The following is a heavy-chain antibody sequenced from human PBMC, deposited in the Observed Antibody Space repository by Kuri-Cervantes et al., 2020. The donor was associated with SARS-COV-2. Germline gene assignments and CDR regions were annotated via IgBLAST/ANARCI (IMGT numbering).Heavy chain of an antibody. V-gene: IGHV1-46*01. Sequence: ASVKVSCKASGYTFTSYYMHWVRQAPGQGLEWMGIINPSGGSTSYAQRSQGRVTMTRDTSTSTVYMELSSLRSEDTAVYYCTTDLQTHYDFWSGYYVLPWGQGTLVTVSS. CDR3: TTDLQTHYDFWSGYYVLP. CDR1: GYTFTSYY. D-gene: IGHD3-3*01. CDR2: INPSGGST. J-gene: IGHJ5*02.